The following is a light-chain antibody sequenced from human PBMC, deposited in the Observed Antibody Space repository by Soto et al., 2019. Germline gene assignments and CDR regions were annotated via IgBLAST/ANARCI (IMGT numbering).Light chain of an antibody. J-gene: IGLJ7*01. CDR3: GTWDSSLSGIV. Sequence: QSVLTQPPSVSAAPGQKVTISCSGSSSNIGNNYVSWYQQLPGTAPKVLIYDDVKRPSRIPDRFTGSKSGTSATLGITGLQTWDEANYYCGTWDSSLSGIVFGGGTQLTVL. V-gene: IGLV1-51*01. CDR1: SSNIGNNY. CDR2: DDV.